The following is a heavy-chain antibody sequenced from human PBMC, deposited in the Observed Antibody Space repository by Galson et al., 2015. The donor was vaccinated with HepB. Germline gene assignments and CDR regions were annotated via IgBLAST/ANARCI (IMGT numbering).Heavy chain of an antibody. CDR3: AKLSLGDSTPKPSYYYYYMDV. V-gene: IGHV3-30*18. D-gene: IGHD6-13*01. CDR1: GFTFSSYG. CDR2: ISYDGSNK. Sequence: SLRLSCAASGFTFSSYGMHWVRQAPGKGLEWVAVISYDGSNKYYADSVKGRFTISRDNSKNTLYLQMNSLRAEDTAVYYCAKLSLGDSTPKPSYYYYYMDVWGKGTTVTVSS. J-gene: IGHJ6*03.